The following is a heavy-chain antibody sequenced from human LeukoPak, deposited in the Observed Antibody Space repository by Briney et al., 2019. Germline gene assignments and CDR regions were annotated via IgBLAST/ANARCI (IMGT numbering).Heavy chain of an antibody. CDR2: IGGSNGIT. Sequence: GGSLRLSCAASRFTFNSYAMSWVRQAPGKGLEWVSVIGGSNGITFYVGSVKGRFTISRDNSKDTLYLQMNSLSAEDTGVYYCARNENSGWGYFDYWGQGTLVTVSS. CDR1: RFTFNSYA. J-gene: IGHJ4*02. D-gene: IGHD5-12*01. V-gene: IGHV3-23*01. CDR3: ARNENSGWGYFDY.